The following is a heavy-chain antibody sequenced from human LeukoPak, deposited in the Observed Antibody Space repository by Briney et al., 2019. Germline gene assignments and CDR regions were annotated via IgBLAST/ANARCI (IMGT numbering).Heavy chain of an antibody. D-gene: IGHD3-10*01. J-gene: IGHJ4*02. V-gene: IGHV3-21*01. Sequence: GGSLRLSCAASGFTFSSYSMNWVRRAPGKGLEWVSYISSSSSYIYYADSVKGRFTISRDNAKNSLYLQMNSLRAEDTAVYYSARDPNYYGSGSPPDYWGQGTLVTVSS. CDR2: ISSSSSYI. CDR1: GFTFSSYS. CDR3: ARDPNYYGSGSPPDY.